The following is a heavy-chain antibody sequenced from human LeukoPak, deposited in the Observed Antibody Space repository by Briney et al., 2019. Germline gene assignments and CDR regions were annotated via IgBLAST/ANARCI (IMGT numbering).Heavy chain of an antibody. CDR2: FDPEDGET. D-gene: IGHD5-12*01. Sequence: ASVKVSCKVSGYTLTELSMHWVRQAPGKGLEWMGGFDPEDGETIYAQKFQGRVTMTEDTSTDTAYMELSSLRSEDTAVYYCATAGSRRDGYNYYYYGMDVWGQGTTVTVSS. CDR3: ATAGSRRDGYNYYYYGMDV. V-gene: IGHV1-24*01. CDR1: GYTLTELS. J-gene: IGHJ6*02.